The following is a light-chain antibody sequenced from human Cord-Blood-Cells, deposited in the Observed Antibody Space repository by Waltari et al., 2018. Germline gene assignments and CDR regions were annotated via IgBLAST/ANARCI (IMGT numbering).Light chain of an antibody. Sequence: ELTQSPPTLSFSPGERATLSCRASQSFSSYLAWYQQKPGQAPRLLIYDASNRATGIPARFSGSGSGTDFTLTISSLEPEDFAVYYCQQRSNWPPLTFGGGTKVEIK. V-gene: IGKV3-11*01. CDR3: QQRSNWPPLT. J-gene: IGKJ4*01. CDR2: DAS. CDR1: QSFSSY.